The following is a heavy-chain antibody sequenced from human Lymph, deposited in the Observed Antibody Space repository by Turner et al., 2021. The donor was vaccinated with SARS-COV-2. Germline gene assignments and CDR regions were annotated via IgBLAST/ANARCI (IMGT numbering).Heavy chain of an antibody. CDR3: ARDSSSGWQFDY. Sequence: QVQLVQSGAEVRNPGASVTVSCKASGYTFTGYYMHWVRQAPGQGLEWMGWINPNSGGTYYAQKFQGRVTMTRDTSISTAYMELSRLRSDDTAVYYCARDSSSGWQFDYWGQGTLVTVSS. V-gene: IGHV1-2*02. D-gene: IGHD6-19*01. CDR2: INPNSGGT. CDR1: GYTFTGYY. J-gene: IGHJ4*02.